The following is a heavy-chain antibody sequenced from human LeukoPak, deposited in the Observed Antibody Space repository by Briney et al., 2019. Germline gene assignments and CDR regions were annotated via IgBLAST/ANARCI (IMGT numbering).Heavy chain of an antibody. V-gene: IGHV4-38-2*02. CDR3: ARTFSGDAFDI. CDR1: GYSISSGYY. D-gene: IGHD3-10*01. CDR2: IYHSGRT. J-gene: IGHJ3*02. Sequence: SETLSLTCTVSGYSISSGYYWGWIRQPPGKGLEWIGSIYHSGRTFYNPSLKSRVTISVDTSKNQFSLKLSSVTAADTAVYYCARTFSGDAFDIWGQGTMVTVSS.